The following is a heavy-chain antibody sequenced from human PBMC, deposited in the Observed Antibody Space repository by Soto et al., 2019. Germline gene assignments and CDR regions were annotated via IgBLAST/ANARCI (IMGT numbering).Heavy chain of an antibody. D-gene: IGHD3-22*01. CDR2: IKQDGSEK. V-gene: IGHV3-7*01. Sequence: GGSLRLSCEASVFTFSSYWMTWVRQAPGKGLEWVANIKQDGSEKYYVDSVTGRFSISRDNAKNSLYLQMNSLRAADTAGYYCARGRTTMTTNYFDYWGQGTLVTVSS. CDR1: VFTFSSYW. J-gene: IGHJ4*02. CDR3: ARGRTTMTTNYFDY.